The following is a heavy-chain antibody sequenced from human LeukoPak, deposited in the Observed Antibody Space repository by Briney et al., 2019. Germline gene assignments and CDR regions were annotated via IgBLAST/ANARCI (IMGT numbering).Heavy chain of an antibody. Sequence: PSEALSLTCTVSGGSITSKNYYWGWIRQSPGKGLEWIGSIHYSGSSYYNPSLKSRVFISVDTSKSQFFLRVSSVTAADTAVYYCARGGDGYNPRHFDYWGQGTLVTVSS. CDR3: ARGGDGYNPRHFDY. J-gene: IGHJ4*02. D-gene: IGHD5-24*01. CDR2: IHYSGSS. V-gene: IGHV4-39*01. CDR1: GGSITSKNYY.